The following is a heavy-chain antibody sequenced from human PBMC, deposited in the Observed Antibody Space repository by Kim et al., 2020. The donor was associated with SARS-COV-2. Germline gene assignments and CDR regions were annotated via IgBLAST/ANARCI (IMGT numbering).Heavy chain of an antibody. CDR1: GFTFSSYS. D-gene: IGHD5-18*01. CDR3: ARGPRGYSYGCIDY. CDR2: ISSSSSYI. Sequence: GGSLRLSCAASGFTFSSYSMNWVRQAPGKGLEWVSSISSSSSYIYYADSVKGRFTISRDNAKNSLYLQMNSLRAEDTAVYYCARGPRGYSYGCIDYWGQGTLVTVSS. V-gene: IGHV3-21*01. J-gene: IGHJ4*02.